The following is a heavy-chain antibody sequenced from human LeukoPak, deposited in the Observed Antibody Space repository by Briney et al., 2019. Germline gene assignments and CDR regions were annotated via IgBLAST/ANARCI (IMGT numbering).Heavy chain of an antibody. V-gene: IGHV1-8*01. CDR1: GYTFTSYD. J-gene: IGHJ4*02. CDR3: ARVRYYYDRSGYYFPDY. Sequence: ASVKVSCKASGYTFTSYDINWVRQATGQGLEWMGWMNPNSGNTGYAQKFQGRVTMTTNTSTSTAYMELSSLRSEDTAVYYCARVRYYYDRSGYYFPDYWGQGTLVTVSS. CDR2: MNPNSGNT. D-gene: IGHD3-22*01.